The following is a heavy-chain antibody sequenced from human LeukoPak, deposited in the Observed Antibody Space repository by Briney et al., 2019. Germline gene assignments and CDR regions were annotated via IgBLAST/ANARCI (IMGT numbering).Heavy chain of an antibody. CDR3: ARRNFDTFDI. CDR1: GFTFSSYS. V-gene: IGHV3-21*01. J-gene: IGHJ3*02. CDR2: ISSSSRYR. Sequence: GGSLRLSCAASGFTFSSYSMIWVRQAPGRGLEWVSSISSSSRYRYYADSVKGRFTISRDNAKNSLYLQMNSLRAEDTAVYYCARRNFDTFDIWGQGTMVTVSS.